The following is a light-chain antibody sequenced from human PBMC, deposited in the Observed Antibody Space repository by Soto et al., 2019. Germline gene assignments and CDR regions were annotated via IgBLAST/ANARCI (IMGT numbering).Light chain of an antibody. Sequence: QSALTQPPSASGTPGLRVTISCSGSSSNIGGNTVNWYQHLPGTAPKVLIYADSQRPSGVPDRFSGSKSGTSASLAISGLQSEDEADYYCATWDESLNGRVFGTGTKLTVL. J-gene: IGLJ1*01. CDR2: ADS. CDR3: ATWDESLNGRV. CDR1: SSNIGGNT. V-gene: IGLV1-44*01.